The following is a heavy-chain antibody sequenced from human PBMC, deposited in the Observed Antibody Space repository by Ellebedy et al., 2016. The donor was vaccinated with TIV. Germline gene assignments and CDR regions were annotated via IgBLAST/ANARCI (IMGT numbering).Heavy chain of an antibody. CDR2: INPNSGGT. CDR3: ARVDGLRYFDWFISVPGYGMDV. CDR1: GGTFSSYA. V-gene: IGHV1-18*01. J-gene: IGHJ6*02. Sequence: AASVKVSCKASGGTFSSYAISWVRQAPGQGLEWMGWINPNSGGTNYAQKPQGRVTMTTDTSTSTAYMELRSLRSDDTAVYYCARVDGLRYFDWFISVPGYGMDVWGQGTTVTVSS. D-gene: IGHD3-9*01.